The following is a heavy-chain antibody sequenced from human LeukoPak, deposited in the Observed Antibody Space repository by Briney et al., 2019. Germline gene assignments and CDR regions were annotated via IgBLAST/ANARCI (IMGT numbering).Heavy chain of an antibody. D-gene: IGHD3-10*01. CDR2: INHSGST. V-gene: IGHV4-34*01. CDR1: GGSFSGYY. Sequence: SETLSLTCAVYGGSFSGYYWNWIRQPPGKGLEWIGEINHSGSTNYNPSLKSRVTISVDTSKNQFSLKLSSVTAADTAVYYCARAIRGVGQYYMDVWGKGTTVTVSS. CDR3: ARAIRGVGQYYMDV. J-gene: IGHJ6*03.